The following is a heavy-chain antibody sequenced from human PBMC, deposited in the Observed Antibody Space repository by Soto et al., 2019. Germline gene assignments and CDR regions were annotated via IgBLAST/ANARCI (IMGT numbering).Heavy chain of an antibody. D-gene: IGHD3-10*01. CDR2: IYYSGST. CDR3: ARGVYLSLVRTGWFDP. Sequence: SETLSLTCTVSGGSISSGGYYWSWIRQHPGKGLEWIGYIYYSGSTYYNPSLKSRVTISVDTSKNQFSLKLSSVTAADTAVYYCARGVYLSLVRTGWFDPWGQGTLVTVSS. CDR1: GGSISSGGYY. V-gene: IGHV4-31*03. J-gene: IGHJ5*02.